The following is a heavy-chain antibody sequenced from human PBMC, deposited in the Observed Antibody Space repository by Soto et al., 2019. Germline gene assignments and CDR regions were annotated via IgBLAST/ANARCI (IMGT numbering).Heavy chain of an antibody. D-gene: IGHD3-3*01. CDR2: ISSSSSTI. V-gene: IGHV3-48*01. CDR1: GFTFSSYS. CDR3: ARDRGDFWSGYWPTCFDY. J-gene: IGHJ4*02. Sequence: EVQLVESGGGLVQPGGSLRLSCAASGFTFSSYSMNWVRQAPGKGLEWVSYISSSSSTIYYADSVKGRFTISRDNAKNSLYLQMNSLRAEDTAVYYCARDRGDFWSGYWPTCFDYWGQGTLVTVSS.